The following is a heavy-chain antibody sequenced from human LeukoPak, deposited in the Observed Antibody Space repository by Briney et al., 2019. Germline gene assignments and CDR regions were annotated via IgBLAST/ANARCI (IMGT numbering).Heavy chain of an antibody. Sequence: SETLSLTCTVSGGSISSYYWNWIRQPPGKGLEWIGYIYYSGTTNYNPSLKSRVTISVDTSKNQFSLKLSSVTAADTAVYYCARRLYGSGSYWFDPWGQGTLVTVSS. CDR2: IYYSGTT. D-gene: IGHD3-10*01. V-gene: IGHV4-59*01. CDR1: GGSISSYY. J-gene: IGHJ5*02. CDR3: ARRLYGSGSYWFDP.